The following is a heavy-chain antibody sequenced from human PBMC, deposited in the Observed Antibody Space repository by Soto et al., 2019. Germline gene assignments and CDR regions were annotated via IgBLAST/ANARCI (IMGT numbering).Heavy chain of an antibody. Sequence: PGGSLGLSCAASGLTFASHAMNWVRQAPGKGLQWAPTITDSGGRTNTPDSVKGRFTISGDNSKNTLSLQMNNLRAEDTAIYYCAKALGSSSPNWFDPWGPRTLVTVFS. CDR2: ITDSGGRT. CDR3: AKALGSSSPNWFDP. CDR1: GLTFASHA. D-gene: IGHD6-6*01. V-gene: IGHV3-23*01. J-gene: IGHJ5*02.